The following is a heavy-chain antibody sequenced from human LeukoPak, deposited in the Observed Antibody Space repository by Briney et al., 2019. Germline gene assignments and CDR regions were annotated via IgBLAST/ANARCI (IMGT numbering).Heavy chain of an antibody. CDR1: GESFSGYY. D-gene: IGHD3-22*01. V-gene: IGHV4-34*01. Sequence: PSETLSLTCAVYGESFSGYYWSWIRQPPGKGLEWIGEINHSGSTNYNPSLKSRVTISVDTSKNQFSLKLTSVTAADTAVYYCARTPNYSDFSGRFDSWGQGALVTVSS. CDR3: ARTPNYSDFSGRFDS. CDR2: INHSGST. J-gene: IGHJ4*02.